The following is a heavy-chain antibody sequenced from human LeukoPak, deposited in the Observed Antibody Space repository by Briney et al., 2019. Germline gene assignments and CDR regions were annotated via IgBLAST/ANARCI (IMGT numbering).Heavy chain of an antibody. J-gene: IGHJ5*02. V-gene: IGHV3-74*01. Sequence: GGSLRLSCAASGFTFSSYGMTWVRQAPGKGLEWVSRIKTDGSSTSYADSVKGRFTISRDNAKNTLYLQMNSLRVEDTAVYYCARDFFTVAPWGQGTLVTVSS. CDR3: ARDFFTVAP. D-gene: IGHD6-19*01. CDR1: GFTFSSYG. CDR2: IKTDGSST.